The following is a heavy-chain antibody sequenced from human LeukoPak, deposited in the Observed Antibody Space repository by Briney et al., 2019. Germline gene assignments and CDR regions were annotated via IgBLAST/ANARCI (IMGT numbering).Heavy chain of an antibody. J-gene: IGHJ6*03. CDR1: GGSFSHYS. CDR3: ARRWNYGRNYYIDV. D-gene: IGHD1-7*01. V-gene: IGHV4-34*01. Sequence: SETLSLTCAVSGGSFSHYSWSWIRQSPGMGLEWIGEINDSGTINYNPSLMSRVTISVDKSKNQFSLKLTSATAADTAVYYCARRWNYGRNYYIDVWGKGATVSVSS. CDR2: INDSGTI.